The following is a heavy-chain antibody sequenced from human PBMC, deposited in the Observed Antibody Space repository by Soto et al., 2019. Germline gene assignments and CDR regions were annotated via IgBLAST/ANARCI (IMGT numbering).Heavy chain of an antibody. D-gene: IGHD1-26*01. J-gene: IGHJ4*02. Sequence: QVQLQQSGAGLLKPSETLSLTCDVYGGSFSGYIWTWIRQTPGKGLQWIGQINHSGSANYNPSLKSRVTISVHTSKSQFSLELSSVTAADTAVYYCARGLISGSHYSGGWYYFDSWGQGTQVTVSS. CDR3: ARGLISGSHYSGGWYYFDS. CDR1: GGSFSGYI. V-gene: IGHV4-34*01. CDR2: INHSGSA.